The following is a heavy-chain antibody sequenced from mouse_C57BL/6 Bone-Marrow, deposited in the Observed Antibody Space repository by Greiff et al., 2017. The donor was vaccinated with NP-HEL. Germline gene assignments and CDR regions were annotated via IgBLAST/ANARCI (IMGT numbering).Heavy chain of an antibody. J-gene: IGHJ1*03. Sequence: QVQLQQPGAELVKPGASVKLSCKASGYTFTSYWMQWVKQRPGQGLEWIGEIDPSDSYPNYNQKFKGKATLTVDTSSSTAYMQLSSLTSEDSAVYYCARDSNYVSWYFDVWGTGTTVTVSS. CDR1: GYTFTSYW. CDR2: IDPSDSYP. D-gene: IGHD2-5*01. CDR3: ARDSNYVSWYFDV. V-gene: IGHV1-50*01.